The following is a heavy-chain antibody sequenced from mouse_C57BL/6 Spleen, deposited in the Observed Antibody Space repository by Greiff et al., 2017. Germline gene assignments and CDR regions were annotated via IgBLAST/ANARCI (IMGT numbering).Heavy chain of an antibody. J-gene: IGHJ2*01. CDR2: IRNKANGYTT. V-gene: IGHV7-3*01. Sequence: EVKLMESGGGLVQPGGSLSLSCAASGFTFTDYYMSWVRQPPGQALEWLGFIRNKANGYTTEYSASVKGRFTISRANSQTILYLQMTALRAGDIDTNNWAGDGDYGEGYYFGDWGQGTTLTVSS. CDR1: GFTFTDYY. D-gene: IGHD2-4*01. CDR3: AGDGDYGEGYYFGD.